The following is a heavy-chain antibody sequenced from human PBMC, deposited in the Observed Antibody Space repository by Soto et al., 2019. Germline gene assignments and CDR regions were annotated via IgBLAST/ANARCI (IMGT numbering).Heavy chain of an antibody. D-gene: IGHD3-22*01. V-gene: IGHV4-34*01. J-gene: IGHJ4*02. CDR1: GGSFSDYY. CDR3: ARDLYYYASSGFNY. CDR2: VNHSGST. Sequence: SETLSLTCAVYGGSFSDYYWSWIRQPPGKGLEWIGEVNHSGSTNYNPSLKSRVTISVDTSKNQFSLNLSSVTAADTAVYYCARDLYYYASSGFNYWGQGTLVTVSS.